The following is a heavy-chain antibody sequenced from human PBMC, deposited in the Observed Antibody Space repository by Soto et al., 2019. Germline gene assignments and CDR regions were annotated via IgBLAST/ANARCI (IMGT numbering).Heavy chain of an antibody. CDR1: GFTFSSYG. J-gene: IGHJ4*02. CDR2: IWYDGSNK. V-gene: IGHV3-33*01. Sequence: QVQLVESGGRVVQPGRSLRLSCAASGFTFSSYGMHWVRQAPGKGLEWVAVIWYDGSNKYYADSVKGRFTISRDNSKNTLYLQMNSLRSEDTAVYYCARPPGGYSCYVHFDYWGQGTLVTVSS. CDR3: ARPPGGYSCYVHFDY. D-gene: IGHD5-12*01.